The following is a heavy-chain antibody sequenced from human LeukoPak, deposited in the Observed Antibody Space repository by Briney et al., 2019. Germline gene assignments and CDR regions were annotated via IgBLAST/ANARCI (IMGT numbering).Heavy chain of an antibody. Sequence: SVKVSCKASGGTFSSYAISWVRQAPGQGLEWMGRIILILGIANYAQKFQGRVTITADKSTSTAYMELSSLRSEDTAVYYCARYHSDRGYSYGYYYWGQGTLVTVSS. J-gene: IGHJ4*02. D-gene: IGHD5-18*01. CDR2: IILILGIA. CDR1: GGTFSSYA. CDR3: ARYHSDRGYSYGYYY. V-gene: IGHV1-69*04.